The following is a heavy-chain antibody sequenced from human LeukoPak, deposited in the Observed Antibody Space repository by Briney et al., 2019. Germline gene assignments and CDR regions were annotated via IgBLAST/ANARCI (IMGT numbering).Heavy chain of an antibody. V-gene: IGHV1-69*04. D-gene: IGHD4-17*01. Sequence: GASVKVSCKASGGTFSSYAISRVRQAPGQGLEWMGRIIPILGIANYAQKFQGRVTMTEDTSTDTAYMELSSLRSEDTAVYYCAIVRAYGDYRIWFDPWGQGTLVTVSS. CDR1: GGTFSSYA. J-gene: IGHJ5*02. CDR2: IIPILGIA. CDR3: AIVRAYGDYRIWFDP.